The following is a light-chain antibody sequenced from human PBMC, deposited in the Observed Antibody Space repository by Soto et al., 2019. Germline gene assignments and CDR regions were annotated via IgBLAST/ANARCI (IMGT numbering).Light chain of an antibody. CDR2: LAS. V-gene: IGKV3D-11*01. Sequence: EIVLTQSPATLSSFPCDRVTLSCRASQAVNTRLAWYQHKPGQAPRLLIYLASNRAAGVPARFSGSGSGTDFTLTISDVEPEDFAVYYCQQYNNWPITFGQGTRLEIK. CDR3: QQYNNWPIT. CDR1: QAVNTR. J-gene: IGKJ5*01.